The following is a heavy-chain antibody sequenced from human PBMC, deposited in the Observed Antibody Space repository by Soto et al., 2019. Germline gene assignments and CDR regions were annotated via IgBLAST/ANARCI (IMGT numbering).Heavy chain of an antibody. CDR1: GPSFSSYA. J-gene: IGHJ4*02. CDR2: ISGSRRNT. V-gene: IGHV3-23*01. Sequence: RLSCAASGPSFSSYAMTWVRQTPGTRLEWVSAISGSRRNTYYADSVKGRFTISRDNSKNTLYLQMNSLRAEDTAVYYCARAPDHHPLGYWGQGTLVTVSS. CDR3: ARAPDHHPLGY.